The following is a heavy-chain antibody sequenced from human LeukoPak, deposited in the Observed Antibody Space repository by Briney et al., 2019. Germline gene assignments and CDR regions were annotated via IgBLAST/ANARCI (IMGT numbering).Heavy chain of an antibody. CDR3: AREAKNYYGMDV. V-gene: IGHV3-64*01. CDR1: GFTFNSHT. CDR2: ISSNGGST. J-gene: IGHJ6*02. Sequence: GGSLRRSCAASGFTFNSHTMHWVRQAPGKGLEYVSAISSNGGSTYYANSVKGRFTISRDNSKNTLYLQMGSLRAEDMAVYYFAREAKNYYGMDVWGQGTTVTVSS.